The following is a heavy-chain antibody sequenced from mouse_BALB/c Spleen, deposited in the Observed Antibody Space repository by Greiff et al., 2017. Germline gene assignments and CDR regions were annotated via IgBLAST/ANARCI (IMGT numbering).Heavy chain of an antibody. Sequence: EVMLVESGGDLVKPGGSLKLSCAASGFTFSSYGMSWVRQTPDKRLEWVATISSGGSYTYYPDSVKGRFTISRDNAKNTLYLQMSSLKSEDTAMYYCASMTLGYYFDYWGQGTTLTVSS. CDR3: ASMTLGYYFDY. CDR1: GFTFSSYG. V-gene: IGHV5-6*01. CDR2: ISSGGSYT. J-gene: IGHJ2*01. D-gene: IGHD4-1*01.